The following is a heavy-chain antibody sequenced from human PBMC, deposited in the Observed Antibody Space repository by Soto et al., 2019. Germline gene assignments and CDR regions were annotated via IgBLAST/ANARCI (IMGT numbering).Heavy chain of an antibody. CDR1: GYTFTSYG. D-gene: IGHD3-3*01. V-gene: IGHV1-18*01. Sequence: QVQLVQSGAEVKKPGASVKVSCKASGYTFTSYGISWVRQAPGQGLEWMGWISAYNGNTNYAQKLQGRVTMTTDTSTSTAYMELRSLRSDDTAVYYCARDGPRVALRFLELLMFEGFDLWGQGTMVTVSS. J-gene: IGHJ3*01. CDR3: ARDGPRVALRFLELLMFEGFDL. CDR2: ISAYNGNT.